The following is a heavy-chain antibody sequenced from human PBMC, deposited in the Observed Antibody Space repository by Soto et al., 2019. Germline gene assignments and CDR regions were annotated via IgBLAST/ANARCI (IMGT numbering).Heavy chain of an antibody. D-gene: IGHD5-12*01. CDR1: GGSISSGGYY. CDR2: IYYSGST. V-gene: IGHV4-31*03. CDR3: ASAVATISYFDY. J-gene: IGHJ4*02. Sequence: TLSLPCTVSGGSISSGGYYWSSIRQHPGKGLEWIGYIYYSGSTYYNPSLKSRVTISVDTSKNQFSLKLSSATAADTAVYYCASAVATISYFDYWGQGTLVTVSS.